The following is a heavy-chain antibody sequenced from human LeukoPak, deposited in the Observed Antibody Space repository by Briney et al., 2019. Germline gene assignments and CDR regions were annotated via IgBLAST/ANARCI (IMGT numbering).Heavy chain of an antibody. CDR2: INTITGGT. J-gene: IGHJ4*02. CDR1: GYTFTDYY. Sequence: ASVKVSCKASGYTFTDYYVHWVRQAPGQGLEWLGWINTITGGTNYGQKFQGRVTMTRDTSITTAYMELSSLKSDDTAVYYCATATGYYDSSGYGHYWGQGTLVTVSS. CDR3: ATATGYYDSSGYGHY. V-gene: IGHV1-2*02. D-gene: IGHD3-22*01.